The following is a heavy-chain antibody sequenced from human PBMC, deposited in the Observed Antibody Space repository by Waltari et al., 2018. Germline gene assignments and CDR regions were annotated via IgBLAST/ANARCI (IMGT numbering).Heavy chain of an antibody. CDR2: IKPNSGGT. V-gene: IGHV1-2*02. CDR3: ARIGYCSSTSCHAFDY. Sequence: QVQLVQSGAEVKKPGASVKVSCKASGYTFTGYYMHWVRQAPGQGLEWMGWIKPNSGGTNYGQKFKGRVTMTRDTSISTGYMELSRLRSDDTAVYYCARIGYCSSTSCHAFDYWGQGTLVTVSS. D-gene: IGHD2-2*01. J-gene: IGHJ4*02. CDR1: GYTFTGYY.